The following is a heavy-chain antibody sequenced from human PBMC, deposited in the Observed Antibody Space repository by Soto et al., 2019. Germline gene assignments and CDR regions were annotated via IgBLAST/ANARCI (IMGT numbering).Heavy chain of an antibody. V-gene: IGHV3-7*01. CDR1: GFTFSNYW. CDR2: IKQDGSER. Sequence: EVQLVESGGDLVQPGGSLRLSCAASGFTFSNYWMSWVRQAPGKGLEWVANIKQDGSERNYVDSLKGRFTISRDNAENSLYLQMNSLRAEDTAVYYCAIARHIGPWVQGTLVTVSS. CDR3: AIARHIGP. D-gene: IGHD2-21*01. J-gene: IGHJ5*02.